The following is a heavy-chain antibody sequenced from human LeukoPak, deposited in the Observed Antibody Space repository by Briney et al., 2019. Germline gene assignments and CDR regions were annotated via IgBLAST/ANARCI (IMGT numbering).Heavy chain of an antibody. V-gene: IGHV4-4*09. J-gene: IGHJ4*02. Sequence: SETLSLTCTVSGGSISSYYWSWIRQPPGKGLEGIGYIYTSGSTNYNPSLKRRVTISVDTSKNQFSLKLRSVTAADTAVYYCARLPRIAAAGSNGDPFDYWGQGTLVTVSS. CDR1: GGSISSYY. CDR2: IYTSGST. CDR3: ARLPRIAAAGSNGDPFDY. D-gene: IGHD6-13*01.